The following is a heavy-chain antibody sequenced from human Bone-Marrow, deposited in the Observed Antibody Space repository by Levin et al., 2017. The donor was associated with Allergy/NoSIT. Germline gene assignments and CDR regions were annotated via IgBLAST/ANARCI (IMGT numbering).Heavy chain of an antibody. CDR3: ARDGGYSSSGHSFFDY. CDR2: IIPIIGRS. CDR1: GGTFNSQS. D-gene: IGHD6-6*01. Sequence: EASVKVSCKGSGGTFNSQSINWVRQAPGQGLEWMGGIIPIIGRSTYAQKFQGRVTITADESTNTVYLELSSLRFEDTAVYYCARDGGYSSSGHSFFDYWGQGTLVTASS. V-gene: IGHV1-69*13. J-gene: IGHJ4*02.